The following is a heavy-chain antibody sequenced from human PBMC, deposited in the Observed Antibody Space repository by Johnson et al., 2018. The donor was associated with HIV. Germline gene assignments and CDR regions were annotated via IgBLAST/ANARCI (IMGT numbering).Heavy chain of an antibody. J-gene: IGHJ3*02. CDR2: ISYDGNNK. CDR3: ASVVTARAPLLI. V-gene: IGHV3-30*03. D-gene: IGHD4-23*01. Sequence: GRSLRLSCAASGFNFSSYGMHWVRQAPGKGLEWVAVISYDGNNKYYADSVKGRFTISRDNSRNTVFLQMIILRPKDTAMYYCASVVTARAPLLIWGQGTMVTVSS. CDR1: GFNFSSYG.